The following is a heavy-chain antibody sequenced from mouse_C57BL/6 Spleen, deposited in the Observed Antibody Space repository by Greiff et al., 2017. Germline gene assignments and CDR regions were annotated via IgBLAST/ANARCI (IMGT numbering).Heavy chain of an antibody. CDR1: GFTFSDYY. D-gene: IGHD3-2*02. V-gene: IGHV5-16*01. CDR3: ARGDSSGYYFDY. CDR2: INYDGSST. J-gene: IGHJ2*01. Sequence: EVKLVESEGGLVQPGSSMKLSCTASGFTFSDYYMAWVRQVPEKGLEWVANINYDGSSTYYLDSLKSRFIISRDNAKNILYLQMSSLKSEDTATYYCARGDSSGYYFDYWGQGTTLTVSS.